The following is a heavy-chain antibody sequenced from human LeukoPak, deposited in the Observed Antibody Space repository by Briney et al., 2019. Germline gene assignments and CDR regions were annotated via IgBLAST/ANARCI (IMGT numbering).Heavy chain of an antibody. J-gene: IGHJ6*03. Sequence: GGSLRLSCAASGFTFSSYSMNWVRQAPGKGLEWVSSISSSSSYIYYADSVKGRFTISRENAKNSLYLQMNSLRAEDTAVYYCARGFDYGDYVYYMDVWGKGTTVTISS. D-gene: IGHD4-17*01. V-gene: IGHV3-21*01. CDR2: ISSSSSYI. CDR1: GFTFSSYS. CDR3: ARGFDYGDYVYYMDV.